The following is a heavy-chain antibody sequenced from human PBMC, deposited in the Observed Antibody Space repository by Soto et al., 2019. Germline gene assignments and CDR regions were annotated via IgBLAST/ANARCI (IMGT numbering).Heavy chain of an antibody. CDR1: GYTFTSYR. Sequence: ASGKVACKASGYTFTSYRISLVRQAPGQGLEWMGWISAYNGNTNYAQKLQGRVTMTTDASTSTAYMELRSLRSDDTAVYYCARGNSGWHFDYWGQGTLLTVSS. CDR2: ISAYNGNT. J-gene: IGHJ4*02. V-gene: IGHV1-18*04. CDR3: ARGNSGWHFDY. D-gene: IGHD6-19*01.